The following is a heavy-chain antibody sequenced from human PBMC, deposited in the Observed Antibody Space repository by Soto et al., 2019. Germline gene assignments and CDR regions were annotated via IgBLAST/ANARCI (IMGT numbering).Heavy chain of an antibody. V-gene: IGHV3-30*18. Sequence: QVQLVESGGGAVQPGESLRLSCVASGFDFTYYAMHWVRQAPGKGLESVAVMSSDGSKIHHTDCVTGRFTISRDNSKNRLYLQMNSLRKEDTAVYFCAKDEGVGGNLGLFDYWGQGTLVSVSS. CDR1: GFDFTYYA. CDR3: AKDEGVGGNLGLFDY. D-gene: IGHD1-26*01. J-gene: IGHJ4*02. CDR2: MSSDGSKI.